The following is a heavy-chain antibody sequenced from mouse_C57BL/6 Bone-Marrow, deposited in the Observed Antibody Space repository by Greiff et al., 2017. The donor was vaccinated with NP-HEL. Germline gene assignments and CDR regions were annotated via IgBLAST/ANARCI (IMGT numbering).Heavy chain of an antibody. J-gene: IGHJ3*01. CDR2: ISYDGSN. CDR1: GYSITSGYY. CDR3: ARSNFAY. D-gene: IGHD2-5*01. V-gene: IGHV3-6*01. Sequence: VQLQQSGPGLVKPSQSLSLTCSVTGYSITSGYYWNWIRQFPGNKLEWMGYISYDGSNNYNPSLKNRISITRDTSKNQFFLKLNSVTTEDTATYYCARSNFAYWGQGTLVTVSA.